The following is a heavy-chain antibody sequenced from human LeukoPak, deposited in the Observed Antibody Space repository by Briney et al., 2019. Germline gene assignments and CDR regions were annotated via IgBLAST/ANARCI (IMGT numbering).Heavy chain of an antibody. CDR1: GYTFTSNG. V-gene: IGHV1-18*01. J-gene: IGHJ4*02. Sequence: ASVKVSCKASGYTFTSNGFTWVRQTPGQGLEWMGWISAYNGNMNYAQKFQGRVTMTTDTSTSTAYMGLRSLRSDDTAVYYCARDSGDSKFDYWGQGTLVTVSS. CDR3: ARDSGDSKFDY. D-gene: IGHD4-11*01. CDR2: ISAYNGNM.